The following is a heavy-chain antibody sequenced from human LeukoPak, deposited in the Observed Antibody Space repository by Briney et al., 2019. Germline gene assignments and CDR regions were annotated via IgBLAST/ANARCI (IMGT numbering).Heavy chain of an antibody. CDR2: VGGGGQRT. D-gene: IGHD6-6*01. J-gene: IGHJ4*02. Sequence: GSLRLSCAASGLSFGAHAMHWVRQAPGMGLEWVSGVGGGGQRTHYADSVKGRFTISRDNSKDTLYLQMNSLRAEDTAVYYCAKGSSSSRPYYFDYWGQGTLVTVSS. CDR3: AKGSSSSRPYYFDY. CDR1: GLSFGAHA. V-gene: IGHV3-23*01.